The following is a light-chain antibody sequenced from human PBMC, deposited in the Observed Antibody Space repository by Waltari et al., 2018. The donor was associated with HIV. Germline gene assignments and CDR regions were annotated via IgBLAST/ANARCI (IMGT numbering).Light chain of an antibody. CDR3: QSFDSTNQV. CDR2: EDK. Sequence: FMLTQPHSVSESPGKTVTISCTRNSGNIASDYVQGYQQRPGRSPTTVIYEDKHRPSGVPDRLSGSIDSSSNSASLTISGLKTEDEADYYCQSFDSTNQVFGGGTKLTVL. J-gene: IGLJ3*02. V-gene: IGLV6-57*01. CDR1: SGNIASDY.